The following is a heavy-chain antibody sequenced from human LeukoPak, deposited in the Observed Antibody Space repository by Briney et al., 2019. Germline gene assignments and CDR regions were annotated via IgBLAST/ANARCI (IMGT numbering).Heavy chain of an antibody. CDR1: GGTFSSYA. Sequence: ASVKVSCKASGGTFSSYAISWVRQAPGQGLEWMGGILPIFGTANYAQKFQGRVTITADKSTSTAYMELSSLRSEDTAVYYCAKNYGSGSSFSDYWGQGTLVTVSS. CDR3: AKNYGSGSSFSDY. V-gene: IGHV1-69*06. CDR2: ILPIFGTA. J-gene: IGHJ4*02. D-gene: IGHD3-10*01.